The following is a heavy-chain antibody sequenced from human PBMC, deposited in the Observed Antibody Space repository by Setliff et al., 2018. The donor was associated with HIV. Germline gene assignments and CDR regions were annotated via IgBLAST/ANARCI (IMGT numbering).Heavy chain of an antibody. CDR3: ARDAGGSVGNYYFDY. D-gene: IGHD2-15*01. CDR2: IYYSGST. CDR1: GASITSGGHY. V-gene: IGHV4-61*08. J-gene: IGHJ4*02. Sequence: SETLSLTCSVSGASITSGGHYWTWIRQPPGKGLEWIGYIYYSGSTNYNPSLKNRVTISIDTSKKQFSLNLSSVTAADTAVYYCARDAGGSVGNYYFDYWGQGTLVTVSS.